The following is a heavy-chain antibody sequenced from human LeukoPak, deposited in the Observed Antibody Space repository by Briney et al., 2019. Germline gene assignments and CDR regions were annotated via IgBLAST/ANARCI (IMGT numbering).Heavy chain of an antibody. V-gene: IGHV1-18*01. D-gene: IGHD6-13*01. CDR2: ISAYNGNT. Sequence: ASVKVSCRASGYTFIAYYMHWVRQAPGQGLEWMGWISAYNGNTNYAQKLQGRVTMTTDTSTSTAYMELRSLRSDDTAVYYCARGGNIAAAPIHYYYYYYMDVWGKGTTVTISS. J-gene: IGHJ6*03. CDR1: GYTFIAYY. CDR3: ARGGNIAAAPIHYYYYYYMDV.